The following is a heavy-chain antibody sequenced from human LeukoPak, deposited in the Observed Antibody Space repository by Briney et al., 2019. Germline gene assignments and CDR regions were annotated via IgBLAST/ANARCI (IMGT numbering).Heavy chain of an antibody. Sequence: GGSLRLSCAASGFIVSSNYMTWVRQAPGKGLEWVSVIYSGGTTYYADSVKGRFTISRDNSKNTLYLQMNSLRAEDTAVYYCAMNTMVRGVITMDVWGKGTTVTISS. D-gene: IGHD3-10*01. J-gene: IGHJ6*03. CDR3: AMNTMVRGVITMDV. V-gene: IGHV3-66*01. CDR2: IYSGGTT. CDR1: GFIVSSNY.